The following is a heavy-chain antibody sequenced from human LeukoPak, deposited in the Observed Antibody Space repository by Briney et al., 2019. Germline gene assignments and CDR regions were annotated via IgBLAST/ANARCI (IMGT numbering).Heavy chain of an antibody. V-gene: IGHV3-21*01. CDR3: ARDKPEYTIFGVVIIPLDY. Sequence: GGSLRLSCAASGFTFSSYSMTWVRQAPGKGLEWVSSISSSSSYIYYADSVKGRFTISRDNAKNSLYLQMNSLRAEDTAVYYCARDKPEYTIFGVVIIPLDYWGQGTLVTVSS. CDR2: ISSSSSYI. D-gene: IGHD3-3*01. CDR1: GFTFSSYS. J-gene: IGHJ4*02.